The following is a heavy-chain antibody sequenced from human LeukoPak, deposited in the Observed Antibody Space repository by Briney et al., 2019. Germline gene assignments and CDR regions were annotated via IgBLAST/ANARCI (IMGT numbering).Heavy chain of an antibody. J-gene: IGHJ4*02. CDR3: ARESYCSGGSCYDY. CDR2: ISSSSSTI. D-gene: IGHD2-15*01. Sequence: GGSLRLSCAASGFTFSSYSMNWVRQAPGKGLEWVSYISSSSSTIYYADSVKGRFTISRDSAKNSLYLQMNSLRAEDTAVYYCARESYCSGGSCYDYWGQGTLVTVSS. V-gene: IGHV3-48*01. CDR1: GFTFSSYS.